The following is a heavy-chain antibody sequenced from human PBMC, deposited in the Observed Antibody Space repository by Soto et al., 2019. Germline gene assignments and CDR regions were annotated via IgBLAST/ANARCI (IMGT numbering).Heavy chain of an antibody. CDR1: RFTFTTYG. CDR2: ISYDGSNK. V-gene: IGHV3-30*03. D-gene: IGHD3-16*01. CDR3: RVLEGAFDI. Sequence: QVQLVESGGGVVQSGRSRRLSCAASRFTFTTYGMHWVRQAPGKGLEWVAVISYDGSNKYYADSVKGRFTISRDNSKNTLYLQMNSLRAEDTAVYYCRVLEGAFDIWGQGTMVTVSS. J-gene: IGHJ3*02.